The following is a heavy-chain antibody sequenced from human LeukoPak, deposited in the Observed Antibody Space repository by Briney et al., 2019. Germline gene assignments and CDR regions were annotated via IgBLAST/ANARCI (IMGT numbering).Heavy chain of an antibody. D-gene: IGHD1-20*01. CDR1: GFTFSSYW. V-gene: IGHV3-7*01. CDR2: IKQDGSEK. Sequence: GGSLRLSCAASGFTFSSYWMSWVRQAPGKGLEWVAKIKQDGSEKYYVDSVKGRFTISRDNAKNSLYLQMNSLRAEDTAVYYCATGITGPKRVGYFDYWGQGTLVTVSS. CDR3: ATGITGPKRVGYFDY. J-gene: IGHJ4*02.